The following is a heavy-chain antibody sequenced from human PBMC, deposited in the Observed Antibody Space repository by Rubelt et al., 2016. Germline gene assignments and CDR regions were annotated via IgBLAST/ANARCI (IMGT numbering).Heavy chain of an antibody. CDR3: ARGCSSSWDY. J-gene: IGHJ4*02. CDR1: GFTFSSYA. V-gene: IGHV3-30*04. CDR2: ISYDGSNK. Sequence: GGGVVQPGRSLRLSCAASGFTFSSYAMHWVRQAPGKGLEWVAVISYDGSNKYYADSVKGRFTISRDNSKNTLYLQMNSLRAEDTAVYYCARGCSSSWDYWGQGTLVTVSS. D-gene: IGHD6-13*01.